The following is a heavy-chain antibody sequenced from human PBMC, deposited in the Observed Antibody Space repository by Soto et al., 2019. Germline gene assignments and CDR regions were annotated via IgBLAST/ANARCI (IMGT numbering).Heavy chain of an antibody. CDR3: ARGCEDSLHDIVVVPAAICASGNLDP. CDR2: ISAYNGNT. Sequence: SVKPSCKASGYTFTSYCISWVRQAPGQGLEWMGWISAYNGNTNYAQKLQGRVTMTTDTSTSTAYMELRSLRSDDTAVYYCARGCEDSLHDIVVVPAAICASGNLDPWGQGTLVTVSS. CDR1: GYTFTSYC. J-gene: IGHJ5*02. D-gene: IGHD2-2*01. V-gene: IGHV1-18*01.